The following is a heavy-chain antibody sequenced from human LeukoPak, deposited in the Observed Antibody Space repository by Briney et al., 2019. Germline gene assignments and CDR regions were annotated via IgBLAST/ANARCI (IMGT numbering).Heavy chain of an antibody. J-gene: IGHJ5*02. V-gene: IGHV4-4*07. D-gene: IGHD6-13*01. CDR3: ARHSSSLYSNWFDP. Sequence: SETLSLTCTVSGGSISSYYWSWIRQPAGKGLEWIGRIYTSGSTNYNPSLKSRVTISVDTSKNQFSLKVRSVTAADTAMYYCARHSSSLYSNWFDPWGQGTLVTVSS. CDR2: IYTSGST. CDR1: GGSISSYY.